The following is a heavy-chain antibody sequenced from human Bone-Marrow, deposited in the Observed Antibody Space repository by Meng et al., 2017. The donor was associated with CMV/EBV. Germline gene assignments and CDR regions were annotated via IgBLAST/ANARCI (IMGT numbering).Heavy chain of an antibody. CDR3: ARRVFGVVAQFDY. Sequence: SGGSFRSGGYYWSWIRQHPGKGLEWIGYIYYSWSTYYHPSLKSRVTISVDTSKNQFSLKLSSVTAADTAVYYCARRVFGVVAQFDYWGQGTLVTVSS. CDR1: GGSFRSGGYY. D-gene: IGHD3-3*01. V-gene: IGHV4-31*02. J-gene: IGHJ4*02. CDR2: IYYSWST.